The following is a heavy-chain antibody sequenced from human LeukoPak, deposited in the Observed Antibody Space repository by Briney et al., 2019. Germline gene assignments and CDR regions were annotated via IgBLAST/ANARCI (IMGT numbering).Heavy chain of an antibody. V-gene: IGHV1-18*01. CDR2: ISTYNGNT. Sequence: ASVKVSCKASGGTFSSYAISWVRQAPGQGLEWMGWISTYNGNTKYTQKLQGRVTMTTDTSTSTAYMELRSLRSDDTAVYYCARTRGDSGFDYWGQGTLVTVSS. J-gene: IGHJ4*02. CDR1: GGTFSSYA. D-gene: IGHD3-10*01. CDR3: ARTRGDSGFDY.